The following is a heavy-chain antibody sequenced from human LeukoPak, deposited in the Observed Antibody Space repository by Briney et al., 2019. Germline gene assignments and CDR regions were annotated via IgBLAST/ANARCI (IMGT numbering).Heavy chain of an antibody. CDR3: ATSQTTSGRYGNAFDI. J-gene: IGHJ3*02. CDR1: GFTFTSHW. Sequence: PGGSLRLSCVASGFTFTSHWMSWVRQAPGKGLEWVANIKEDGREKYYVDSVKGRFTISRDNAKNSLDLQMNNLRVEDTAVYYCATSQTTSGRYGNAFDIWGQGTTVTVSS. CDR2: IKEDGREK. V-gene: IGHV3-7*01. D-gene: IGHD6-19*01.